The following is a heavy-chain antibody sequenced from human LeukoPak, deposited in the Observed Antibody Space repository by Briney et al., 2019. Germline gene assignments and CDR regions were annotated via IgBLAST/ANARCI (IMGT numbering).Heavy chain of an antibody. D-gene: IGHD1-26*01. Sequence: GGSLRLSCAAFGFTFNNYWMSWVRQAPGKGLEWVANINQDGSGKHYVDSVKGRLPISRDNAKNSIYLQMNSLRAEDTAVYFCAKASIAGAIGVLDYWGQGTLVTVSS. CDR3: AKASIAGAIGVLDY. CDR1: GFTFNNYW. J-gene: IGHJ4*02. CDR2: INQDGSGK. V-gene: IGHV3-7*01.